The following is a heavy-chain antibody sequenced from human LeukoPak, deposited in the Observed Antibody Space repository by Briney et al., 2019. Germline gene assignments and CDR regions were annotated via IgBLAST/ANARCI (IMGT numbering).Heavy chain of an antibody. Sequence: SETLSLTCTVSGGSITTSTYFWGWIRQPPGKGLEWIGTIHYSGSTYYDPSLKSRVTISIDTSKNQFSLKLSSVTAADTAVYYCARVGSTWSNWYFDLWGRGTLVTVSS. CDR3: ARVGSTWSNWYFDL. CDR2: IHYSGST. J-gene: IGHJ2*01. V-gene: IGHV4-39*07. D-gene: IGHD6-13*01. CDR1: GGSITTSTYF.